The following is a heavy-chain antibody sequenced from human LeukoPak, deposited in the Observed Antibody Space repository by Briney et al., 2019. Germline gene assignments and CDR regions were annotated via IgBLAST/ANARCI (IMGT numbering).Heavy chain of an antibody. CDR1: GGSISSSSYY. D-gene: IGHD3-22*01. CDR3: ARVNSGYPDY. V-gene: IGHV4-39*07. J-gene: IGHJ4*02. Sequence: SETLSLTCTVSGGSISSSSYYWGWIRQPPGKGLEWIGSIYYSGSTYYNPSLKSRVTISVDTSRNQFSLKLSSVTAADTAVYYCARVNSGYPDYWGQGTLVTVSS. CDR2: IYYSGST.